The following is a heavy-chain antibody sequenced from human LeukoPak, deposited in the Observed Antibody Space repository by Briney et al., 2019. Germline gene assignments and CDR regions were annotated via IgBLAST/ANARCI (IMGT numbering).Heavy chain of an antibody. V-gene: IGHV3-30*02. CDR3: ARDYYDSSGYYSRRSNWFDP. CDR1: GFTFSSYG. CDR2: IRYGGSNK. J-gene: IGHJ5*02. Sequence: GGSLRLSCAASGFTFSSYGMHWVRQAPGKGLEWVAFIRYGGSNKYYADSVRGRFTISRDNSKNTLYLQMNSLRAEDTAVYYCARDYYDSSGYYSRRSNWFDPWGQGTLVTVSS. D-gene: IGHD3-22*01.